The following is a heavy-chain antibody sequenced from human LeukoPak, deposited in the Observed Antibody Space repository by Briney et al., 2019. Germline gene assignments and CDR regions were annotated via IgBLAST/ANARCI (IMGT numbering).Heavy chain of an antibody. J-gene: IGHJ4*02. CDR2: IRYDGSSK. CDR1: GFSFNRYD. CDR3: ANWWFGESLTNLFDY. D-gene: IGHD3-10*01. Sequence: PGGSLRLSCAASGFSFNRYDIHWVRQAPGKGLEWVAFIRYDGSSKFYADSVKGRFSISRDNSMNTLFLQMSSLRPEDTAVYFCANWWFGESLTNLFDYWGQGTLVTVSS. V-gene: IGHV3-30*02.